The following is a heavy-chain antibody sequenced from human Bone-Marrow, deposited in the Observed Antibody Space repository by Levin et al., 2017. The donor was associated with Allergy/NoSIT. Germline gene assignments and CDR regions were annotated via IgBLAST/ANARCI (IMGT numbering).Heavy chain of an antibody. D-gene: IGHD2-21*01. CDR3: ARVFGGGYFDY. Sequence: ASVKVSCKASGGVFNNFSFTWVRQAPGQGLEWMGGIIPLSGTAVYAQKFQGRVTITADGSMEVTSLRSDDTAVYYCARVFGGGYFDYWGQGTLVTVSS. CDR2: IIPLSGTA. CDR1: GGVFNNFS. J-gene: IGHJ4*02. V-gene: IGHV1-69*13.